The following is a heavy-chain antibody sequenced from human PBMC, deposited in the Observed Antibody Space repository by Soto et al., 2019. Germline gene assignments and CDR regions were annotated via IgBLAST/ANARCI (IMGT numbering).Heavy chain of an antibody. D-gene: IGHD3-22*01. CDR3: ARSPYFYDSSGYYYQNSYYDY. J-gene: IGHJ4*02. Sequence: SETLSLTCTVSGDSISSYYRSWIRQPPGKGLEWIGYIYYSGSTNYNPSLKSRVTISVDTSKNQFSLKLSSVTAADTAVYYCARSPYFYDSSGYYYQNSYYDYWGQGTLVTVSS. CDR1: GDSISSYY. CDR2: IYYSGST. V-gene: IGHV4-59*01.